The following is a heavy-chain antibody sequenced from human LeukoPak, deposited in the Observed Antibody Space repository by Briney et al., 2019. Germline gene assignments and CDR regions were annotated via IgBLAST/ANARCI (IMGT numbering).Heavy chain of an antibody. CDR2: INPNSGGT. Sequence: GASVKVSCKASGYTFTGYYMHWVRQAPGQGLEWMGWINPNSGGTNYAQKFQGRVTMTTDSPISTAYMELSRLRSDDTARYYCARASAGYSSSWYVGWGQGTLDTVSS. D-gene: IGHD6-13*01. V-gene: IGHV1-2*02. CDR1: GYTFTGYY. CDR3: ARASAGYSSSWYVG. J-gene: IGHJ4*02.